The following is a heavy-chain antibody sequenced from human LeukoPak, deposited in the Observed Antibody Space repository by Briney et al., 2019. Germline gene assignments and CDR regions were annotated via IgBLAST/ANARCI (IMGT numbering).Heavy chain of an antibody. CDR1: GFTFSSYA. CDR2: ISGSGGST. CDR3: AKGRGPRDSSGYYRY. V-gene: IGHV3-23*01. J-gene: IGHJ4*02. D-gene: IGHD3-22*01. Sequence: PGGSLRLSCAASGFTFSSYAMSWVRQAPGKGLEWVSAISGSGGSTYYADSVKGRFTISRDNSKNTLYLQMNSLRAEDTAVYYCAKGRGPRDSSGYYRYWGQGTLVTVSS.